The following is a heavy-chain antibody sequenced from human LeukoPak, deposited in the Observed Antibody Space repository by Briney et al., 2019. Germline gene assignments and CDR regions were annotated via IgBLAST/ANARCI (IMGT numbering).Heavy chain of an antibody. J-gene: IGHJ4*02. V-gene: IGHV1-8*02. CDR1: GYTFTSYG. D-gene: IGHD6-13*01. CDR2: MNPNSGNT. Sequence: ASVKVSCKASGYTFTSYGINWVRQATGQGLEWMGWMNPNSGNTGYAQKFQGRVTMTRNTSIRTAYMELSSLRSEDTAVYYCARDRSSSWPLEYWGQGTLVTVSS. CDR3: ARDRSSSWPLEY.